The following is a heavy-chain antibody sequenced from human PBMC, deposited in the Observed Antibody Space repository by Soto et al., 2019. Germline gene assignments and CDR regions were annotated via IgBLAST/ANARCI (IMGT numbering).Heavy chain of an antibody. CDR1: GFTFGDYA. Sequence: GGSLRLSCTASGFTFGDYAMSWFRQAPGKGLEWVGFIRSKAYGGTTEYAASVKGRFTISRDDSKSIAYLQMNSLKTEDTAVYYCTRAITGTTWYFDYWGQGTLVTSPQ. CDR3: TRAITGTTWYFDY. CDR2: IRSKAYGGTT. J-gene: IGHJ4*02. V-gene: IGHV3-49*03. D-gene: IGHD1-7*01.